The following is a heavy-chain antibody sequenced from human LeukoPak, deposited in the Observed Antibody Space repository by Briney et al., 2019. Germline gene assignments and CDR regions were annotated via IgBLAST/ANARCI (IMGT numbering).Heavy chain of an antibody. Sequence: ASVKVPCKASGYTFTSYGISWVRQAPGQGLEWMGWISAYNGNTNYAQKLQGRVTMTTDTSTSTAYMELRSLRSDDTAVYYCARDGIHYYDSSGYYPLFDYWGQGTLVTVSS. CDR3: ARDGIHYYDSSGYYPLFDY. CDR2: ISAYNGNT. D-gene: IGHD3-22*01. CDR1: GYTFTSYG. V-gene: IGHV1-18*01. J-gene: IGHJ4*02.